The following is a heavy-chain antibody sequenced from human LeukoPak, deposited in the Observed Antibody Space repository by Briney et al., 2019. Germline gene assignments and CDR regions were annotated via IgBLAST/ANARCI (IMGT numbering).Heavy chain of an antibody. CDR1: GYPFTSYY. V-gene: IGHV1-46*01. CDR2: INPSGGST. CDR3: AREESGGYFDY. Sequence: ASVKVSCKASGYPFTSYYMHWVRQAPGQGLEWIGVINPSGGSTSYAQMFQGRVTMTRDTSTSTVYMELSSLRSEDTAVYYCAREESGGYFDYWGQGTPVTVSS. D-gene: IGHD2-8*02. J-gene: IGHJ4*02.